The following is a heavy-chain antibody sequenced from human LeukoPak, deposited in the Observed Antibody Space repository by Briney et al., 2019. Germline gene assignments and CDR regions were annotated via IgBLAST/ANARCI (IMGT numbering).Heavy chain of an antibody. V-gene: IGHV1-58*02. CDR3: AANPYYYDSSGYLDY. D-gene: IGHD3-22*01. Sequence: SVKVSCKASGFTFTSSAMQWVRQARGQRLEWIGWIVVGGGNTNYAQKFQERVTITRDMSTSTAYMELSSLRSEDTAVYYCAANPYYYDSSGYLDYWGQGTLVTVSS. CDR2: IVVGGGNT. J-gene: IGHJ4*02. CDR1: GFTFTSSA.